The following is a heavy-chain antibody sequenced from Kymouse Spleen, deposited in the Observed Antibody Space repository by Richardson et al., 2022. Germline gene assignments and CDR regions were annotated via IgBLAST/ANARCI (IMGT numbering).Heavy chain of an antibody. J-gene: IGHJ5*02. CDR2: INHSGST. Sequence: QVQLQQWGAGLLKPSETLSLTCAVYGGSFSGYYWSWIRQPPGKGLEWIGEINHSGSTNYNPSLKSRVTISVDTSKNQFSLKLSSVTAADTAVYYCARKGGYCSSTSCSGGFDPWGQGTLVTVSS. D-gene: IGHD2-2*02. CDR3: ARKGGYCSSTSCSGGFDP. CDR1: GGSFSGYY. V-gene: IGHV4-34*01.